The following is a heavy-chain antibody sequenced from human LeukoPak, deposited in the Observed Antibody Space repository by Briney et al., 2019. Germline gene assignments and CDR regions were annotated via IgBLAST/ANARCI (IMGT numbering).Heavy chain of an antibody. D-gene: IGHD3-22*01. V-gene: IGHV3-9*01. J-gene: IGHJ4*02. CDR1: GFTFDDYA. CDR3: AKAHLQFDYDSSGYYAPSDY. CDR2: ISWNSGSI. Sequence: PGRSLRLSCAASGFTFDDYAMHWVRQAPGKGLEWVSGISWNSGSIGYADSVKGRFTISRDNAKNSLYLQMNSLRAEDTALYYCAKAHLQFDYDSSGYYAPSDYWGQGTLVTVSS.